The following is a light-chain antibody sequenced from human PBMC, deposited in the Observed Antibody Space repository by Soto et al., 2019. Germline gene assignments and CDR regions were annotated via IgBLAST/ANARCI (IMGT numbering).Light chain of an antibody. J-gene: IGKJ1*01. CDR1: QTVNTNY. V-gene: IGKV3-20*01. Sequence: EIVLTQSPGTLSLSPGEEATLSCRASQTVNTNYLAWYQQKAGQAPRLLIYGTSSRATGIPDRFSGSGSGTDFTLPIIRLEPEDFAYYYCHQYVSSPRTFGQGTKVEIK. CDR2: GTS. CDR3: HQYVSSPRT.